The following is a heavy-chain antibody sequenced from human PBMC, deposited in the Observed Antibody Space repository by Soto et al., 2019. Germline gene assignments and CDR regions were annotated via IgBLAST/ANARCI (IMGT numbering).Heavy chain of an antibody. Sequence: SETLSLTCTVSGGSISSYYWSWIRQPAGKGLEWIGRIYTSGSTNYNPSLKSRVTMSVDTSKNQFSLKLSSVTAADTAVYYCARHAYMVRGVIIASGFDYWGQGTLVTVSS. CDR2: IYTSGST. CDR3: ARHAYMVRGVIIASGFDY. D-gene: IGHD3-10*01. J-gene: IGHJ4*02. CDR1: GGSISSYY. V-gene: IGHV4-4*07.